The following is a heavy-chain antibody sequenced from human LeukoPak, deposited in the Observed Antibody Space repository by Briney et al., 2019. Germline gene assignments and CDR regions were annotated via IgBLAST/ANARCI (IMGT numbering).Heavy chain of an antibody. V-gene: IGHV5-51*01. CDR1: GYIYTSYW. D-gene: IGHD3-10*01. CDR3: GRHYYGSGSYYSAFDI. Sequence: GESLKISCNSSGYIYTSYWIGWVRQMPGKGLEWMGIIYPGDSDTRYSPSFQGQVTISADKSISTAYLQWSSLKASDTAMYYCGRHYYGSGSYYSAFDIWGQGTMVTVSS. J-gene: IGHJ3*02. CDR2: IYPGDSDT.